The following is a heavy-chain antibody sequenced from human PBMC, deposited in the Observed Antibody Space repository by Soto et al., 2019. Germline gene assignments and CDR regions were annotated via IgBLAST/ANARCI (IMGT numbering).Heavy chain of an antibody. D-gene: IGHD6-13*01. CDR1: GFTFTGHY. J-gene: IGHJ6*02. Sequence: ASVKVSCKASGFTFTGHYMHWVRQAPGQGLEWMGWINPNSGGTKYGQKFQGRVTLNRETSISTAYMELNSLTSDDTAVYYCARAGIAAPRSGEYGMDVWGQGTTVTVSS. CDR3: ARAGIAAPRSGEYGMDV. V-gene: IGHV1-2*02. CDR2: INPNSGGT.